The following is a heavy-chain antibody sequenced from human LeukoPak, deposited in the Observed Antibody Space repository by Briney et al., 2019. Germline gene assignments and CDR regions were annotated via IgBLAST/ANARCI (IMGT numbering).Heavy chain of an antibody. CDR2: ISRSATTI. V-gene: IGHV3-48*03. CDR1: GFTFSSHA. CDR3: ARVGALSSSWLLY. J-gene: IGHJ4*02. D-gene: IGHD6-13*01. Sequence: GGSLRLSCAASGFTFSSHAMHWVRQAPGKGLEWVSSISRSATTIYYADSVKGRFTISRDNAKNSLYLQMNSLRAEDTAVYFCARVGALSSSWLLYWGQGTLVTVSS.